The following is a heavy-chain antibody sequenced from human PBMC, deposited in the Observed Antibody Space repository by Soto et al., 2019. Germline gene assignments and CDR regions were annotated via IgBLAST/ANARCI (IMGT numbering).Heavy chain of an antibody. CDR2: ISGSGGST. Sequence: QPGGSLRLSCAASGFTFSSYAMSWVRQAPGKGLEWVSAISGSGGSTYYADSVKGRFTISRDNSKNTLYLQMNSLRAEDTAVYYCAKDSITMIVVVIPDDAFDIWGQGTMVTVSS. D-gene: IGHD3-22*01. J-gene: IGHJ3*02. CDR1: GFTFSSYA. V-gene: IGHV3-23*01. CDR3: AKDSITMIVVVIPDDAFDI.